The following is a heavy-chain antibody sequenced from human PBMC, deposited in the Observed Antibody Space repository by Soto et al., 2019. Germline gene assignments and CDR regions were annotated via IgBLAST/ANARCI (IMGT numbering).Heavy chain of an antibody. J-gene: IGHJ4*02. D-gene: IGHD1-26*01. V-gene: IGHV1-69*01. CDR2: IIPIFGTA. CDR3: AREGNKLGATGDFDY. Sequence: QVQLVQSGAEVKKPGSSVKVSCKASGGTFSSYAISWVRQAPGQGLEWMGGIIPIFGTANYAQKFQGRVTITADESTSTAYMELSSLRSEDTAVYYYAREGNKLGATGDFDYWGQGTLVTVSS. CDR1: GGTFSSYA.